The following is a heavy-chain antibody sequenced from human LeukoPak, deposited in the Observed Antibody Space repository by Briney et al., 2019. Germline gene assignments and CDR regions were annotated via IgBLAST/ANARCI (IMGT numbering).Heavy chain of an antibody. CDR1: RYTFTSSY. CDR2: IIPIFGTA. V-gene: IGHV1-69*05. CDR3: ATAFGELLPYYYYYYMDV. Sequence: ASVKVSCKASRYTFTSSYMHWVRQAPGQGLEWMGGIIPIFGTANYAQKFQGRVTITTDESTSTAYMELSSLRSEDTAVYYCATAFGELLPYYYYYYMDVWGKGTTVTVSS. D-gene: IGHD3-10*01. J-gene: IGHJ6*03.